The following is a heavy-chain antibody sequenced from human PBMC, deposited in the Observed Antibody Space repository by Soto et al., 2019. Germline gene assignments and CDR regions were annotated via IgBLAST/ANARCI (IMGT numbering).Heavy chain of an antibody. CDR2: ISAYNGNT. Sequence: GASVKVSCKASGYTFTSYGISWVRQAPGQGLEWMGWISAYNGNTNYAQKLQGRVTMTTDTSTSTAYMELRSLRSDDTAVYYCARSPRHSSGWTNAFDIWGQGTMVTVSS. J-gene: IGHJ3*02. D-gene: IGHD6-19*01. V-gene: IGHV1-18*04. CDR1: GYTFTSYG. CDR3: ARSPRHSSGWTNAFDI.